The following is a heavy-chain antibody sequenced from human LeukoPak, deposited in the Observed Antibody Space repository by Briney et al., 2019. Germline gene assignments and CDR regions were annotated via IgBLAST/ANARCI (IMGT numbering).Heavy chain of an antibody. D-gene: IGHD2-15*01. CDR1: GFTVSSNY. V-gene: IGHV3-53*01. Sequence: PGGSLRLSCAASGFTVSSNYLSWVRQAPGKGLEWVSVIYSGGSTYYADSVKGRFTISRDNSKNTLYLQMNSLRAEDTAVYYCAREGLLDAFDIWGQGTMVTVSS. CDR3: AREGLLDAFDI. CDR2: IYSGGST. J-gene: IGHJ3*02.